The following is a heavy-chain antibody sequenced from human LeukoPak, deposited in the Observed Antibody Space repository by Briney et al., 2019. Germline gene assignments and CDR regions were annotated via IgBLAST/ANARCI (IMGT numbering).Heavy chain of an antibody. Sequence: GESLKISCKGSGYSFTSYWIGWVRQMPGKGLEWMGIIYPGDSDTRYSPSFQGQVTISADKSISTAYLQWSSLKASDTAMYYCARRVGYWSGGSCSMFDYWGQGTLVTVSS. CDR1: GYSFTSYW. J-gene: IGHJ4*02. CDR3: ARRVGYWSGGSCSMFDY. D-gene: IGHD2-15*01. V-gene: IGHV5-51*01. CDR2: IYPGDSDT.